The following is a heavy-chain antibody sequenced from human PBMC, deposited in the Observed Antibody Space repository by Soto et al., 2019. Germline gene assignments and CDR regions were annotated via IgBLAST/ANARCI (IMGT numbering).Heavy chain of an antibody. CDR2: ISGSGDST. CDR3: AKDGIAAAGNGYYGMDV. Sequence: GGSLRLSCAASGFTFSSYAMSWVRQAPGKGLEWVSGISGSGDSTYYADSVKGRFTISRDNSKNTLYLQMNSLRAEDTALYYCAKDGIAAAGNGYYGMDVWGQGTTVTVSS. J-gene: IGHJ6*02. CDR1: GFTFSSYA. D-gene: IGHD6-13*01. V-gene: IGHV3-23*01.